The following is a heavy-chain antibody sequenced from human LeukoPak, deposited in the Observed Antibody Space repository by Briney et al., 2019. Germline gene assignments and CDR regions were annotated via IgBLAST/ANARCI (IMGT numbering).Heavy chain of an antibody. J-gene: IGHJ4*02. V-gene: IGHV4-38-2*02. CDR2: VYRSGST. CDR1: GYSISSGYY. Sequence: SETLSLTCTVSGYSISSGYYWGWIRQPPGKGLEWIASVYRSGSTYYKSSLKTRVRISVDTSKNQFSLQLNSVTPEDTAVYYCARDTGVRPRVAHFDYWGQGTLVTVSS. CDR3: ARDTGVRPRVAHFDY. D-gene: IGHD1-14*01.